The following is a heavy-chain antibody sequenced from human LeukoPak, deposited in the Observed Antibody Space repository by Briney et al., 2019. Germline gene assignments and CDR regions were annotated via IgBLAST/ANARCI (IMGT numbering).Heavy chain of an antibody. V-gene: IGHV1-46*01. CDR3: ASLSVYDYVWGSYRYLMDV. D-gene: IGHD3-16*02. Sequence: ASVKVSCKASGYTFTSYYMHWVRQAPGQGLEWMGIINPSGGSTSYAQKFQGRVTMTRDMSTSTVYMELSSLRSEDTAVYYCASLSVYDYVWGSYRYLMDVWGKGTTVTISS. CDR2: INPSGGST. J-gene: IGHJ6*03. CDR1: GYTFTSYY.